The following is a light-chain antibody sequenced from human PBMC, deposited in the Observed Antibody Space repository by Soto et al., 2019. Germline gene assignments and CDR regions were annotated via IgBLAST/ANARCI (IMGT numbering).Light chain of an antibody. J-gene: IGLJ3*02. Sequence: QSALTQPPSASGSPGQSVAISCTGTSSDVGGYNYVSWYQQHPGKAPKLIIYEVTKRPSGVPDRFSVSKSGNTASLTVSGLLAEDEADYYCSSHAGINHVVFGGGTKLTVL. CDR1: SSDVGGYNY. V-gene: IGLV2-8*01. CDR3: SSHAGINHVV. CDR2: EVT.